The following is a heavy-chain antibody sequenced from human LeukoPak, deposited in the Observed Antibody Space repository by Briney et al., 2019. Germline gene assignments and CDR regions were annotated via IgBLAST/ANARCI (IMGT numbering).Heavy chain of an antibody. J-gene: IGHJ4*02. Sequence: SETLSLTCAVYGGSFSGYYWSWIRQPPGKGLEWIGEINHSGSTNYNPSLKSRVTISVDTSKNQFSLKLSSVTAADTAVYYCARDVGYSYVGYWGQGTLVTVSS. CDR3: ARDVGYSYVGY. V-gene: IGHV4-34*01. D-gene: IGHD5-18*01. CDR2: INHSGST. CDR1: GGSFSGYY.